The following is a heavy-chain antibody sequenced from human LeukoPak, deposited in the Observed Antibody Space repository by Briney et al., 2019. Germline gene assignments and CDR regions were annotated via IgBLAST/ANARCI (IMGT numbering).Heavy chain of an antibody. V-gene: IGHV4-59*01. D-gene: IGHD1-26*01. Sequence: SETLSLTCTVPGGSISSYYWSWIRQPPGKGLEWIGYIYYSGSTNYNPSLKSRVTISVDTSKNQFSLKLSSVTAADTAVYYCARDLIVGAAIYYMDVWGKGTTVTVSS. CDR3: ARDLIVGAAIYYMDV. J-gene: IGHJ6*03. CDR1: GGSISSYY. CDR2: IYYSGST.